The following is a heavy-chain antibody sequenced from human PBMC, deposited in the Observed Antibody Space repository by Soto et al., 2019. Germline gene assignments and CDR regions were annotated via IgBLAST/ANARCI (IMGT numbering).Heavy chain of an antibody. CDR3: ARDLAKGGGSAVFDY. V-gene: IGHV1-2*02. Sequence: ASVKVSCKASGYTFTVYYMHCVRQAPGQGLEWMGWINPKSGGTMYSQKFQGRVTMTRDTSISTAYMALTRLRSDDTAVYYCARDLAKGGGSAVFDYWGQGTLVTVSS. CDR1: GYTFTVYY. CDR2: INPKSGGT. D-gene: IGHD1-26*01. J-gene: IGHJ4*02.